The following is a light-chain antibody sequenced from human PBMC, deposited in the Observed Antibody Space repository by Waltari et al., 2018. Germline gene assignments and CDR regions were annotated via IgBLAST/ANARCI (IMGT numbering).Light chain of an antibody. CDR1: GSNIGNNF. CDR2: DNN. J-gene: IGLJ2*01. V-gene: IGLV1-51*01. CDR3: GTWDTDLSVV. Sequence: QSVLTQPPSVSAAPGQKVTLSCSGTGSNIGNNFVSWYQQLPGTAPNLLIYDNNKRPSGIPDRFSGSKSGTSATLVIPGLQTGDEADYYCGTWDTDLSVVFGGGTQLTVL.